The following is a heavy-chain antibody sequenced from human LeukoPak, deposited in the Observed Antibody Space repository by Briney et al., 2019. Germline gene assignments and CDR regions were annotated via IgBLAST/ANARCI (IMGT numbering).Heavy chain of an antibody. V-gene: IGHV3-15*01. CDR2: IKSKTDDGTT. J-gene: IGHJ4*02. D-gene: IGHD2-2*01. Sequence: GGSLRLSCAASGFNVSSNYMSWVRQAPGKGLEWVGRIKSKTDDGTTDYAAPVKGRFTLSRDDSKNTLYLQMNSLKFEDTAVYYCTTAPAQSDYWGQGTLVTVSS. CDR1: GFNVSSNY. CDR3: TTAPAQSDY.